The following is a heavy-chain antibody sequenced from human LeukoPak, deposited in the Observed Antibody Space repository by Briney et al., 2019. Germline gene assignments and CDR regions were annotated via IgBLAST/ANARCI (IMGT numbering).Heavy chain of an antibody. V-gene: IGHV3-30*04. Sequence: GGSLRLSCEASGFPLIKYAMHWVRQAPGKGLEWVAFISFDGKKEFYADSVKGRFTISRDNSRNTLFLQMNSLKTEDTAIYYCARASMATINYYYFYMDAWGKGTTVTVSS. CDR1: GFPLIKYA. J-gene: IGHJ6*03. CDR3: ARASMATINYYYFYMDA. CDR2: ISFDGKKE. D-gene: IGHD5-24*01.